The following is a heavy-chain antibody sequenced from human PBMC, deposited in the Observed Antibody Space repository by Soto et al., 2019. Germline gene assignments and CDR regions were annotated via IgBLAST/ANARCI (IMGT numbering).Heavy chain of an antibody. J-gene: IGHJ5*02. CDR2: IYHSGST. D-gene: IGHD5-18*01. CDR3: ARGSGYSYGLWFDP. V-gene: IGHV4-4*02. Sequence: SETLSLTCAVSGGSISSSNWWSWVRQPPGKGPEWIGEIYHSGSTNYNPSLKSRVTISVDKSKNQFSLKLSSVTAADTAVYYCARGSGYSYGLWFDPWGQGTLVTVSS. CDR1: GGSISSSNW.